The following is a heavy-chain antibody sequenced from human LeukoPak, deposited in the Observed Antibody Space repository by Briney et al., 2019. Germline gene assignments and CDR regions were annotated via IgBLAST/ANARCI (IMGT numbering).Heavy chain of an antibody. D-gene: IGHD3-22*01. V-gene: IGHV3-21*01. CDR3: ARDRDSSGYYHDAFDI. CDR2: ISSSSSYI. CDR1: GFTFSISA. Sequence: GGSLRLSCAASGFTFSISAMNWVRQAPGKGLEWVSCISSSSSYIYYADSVKGRFTISRDNAKNSLYLQMNSLRAEDTAVYYCARDRDSSGYYHDAFDIWGQGTMVTVSS. J-gene: IGHJ3*02.